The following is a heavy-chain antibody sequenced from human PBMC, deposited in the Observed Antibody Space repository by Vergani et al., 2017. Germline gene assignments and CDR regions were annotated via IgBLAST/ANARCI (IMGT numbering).Heavy chain of an antibody. V-gene: IGHV3-23*04. D-gene: IGHD6-13*01. J-gene: IGHJ6*03. CDR3: ARDGGIAAAWDYYYYMDV. Sequence: EVQLVQSGAEVKKPGESLKISCKGSGYSFTSYWIGWVRQMPGKGLEWVSAISGSGGSTYYADSVKGRFTISRDNSKNTLYLQMNSLRAEDTAVYYCARDGGIAAAWDYYYYMDVWGKGTTVTVSS. CDR1: GYSFTSYW. CDR2: ISGSGGST.